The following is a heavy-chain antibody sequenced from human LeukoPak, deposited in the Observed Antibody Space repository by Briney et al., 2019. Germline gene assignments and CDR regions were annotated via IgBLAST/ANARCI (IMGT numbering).Heavy chain of an antibody. CDR2: IYYSGST. Sequence: SETLSLTCTVSGGSISSYYWSWIRQPPGKGLEWIGYIYYSGSTNYNPSLKSRVTISVDTSKNQFSLKLSSVTAADAAVYYCARSPLPIAAEDYWGQGTLVTVSS. D-gene: IGHD6-13*01. J-gene: IGHJ4*02. V-gene: IGHV4-59*01. CDR3: ARSPLPIAAEDY. CDR1: GGSISSYY.